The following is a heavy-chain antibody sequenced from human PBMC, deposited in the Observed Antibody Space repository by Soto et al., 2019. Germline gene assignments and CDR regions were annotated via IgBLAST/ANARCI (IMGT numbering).Heavy chain of an antibody. Sequence: EVQLVESGGGLIQPGGSLRLSCAASGFTVSSNYMIWVRQAPGKGLEWVSVIYSGGSTYYADSVKGRFTISRDNSKNTLDLQMNSLRAEDTAVYYCARGDWQYYFDYWGQGTLVTVSS. CDR1: GFTVSSNY. CDR2: IYSGGST. J-gene: IGHJ4*02. CDR3: ARGDWQYYFDY. V-gene: IGHV3-53*01. D-gene: IGHD2-21*01.